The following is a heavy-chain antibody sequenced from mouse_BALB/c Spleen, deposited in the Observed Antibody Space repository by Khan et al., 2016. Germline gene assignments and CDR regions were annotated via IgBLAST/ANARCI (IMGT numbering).Heavy chain of an antibody. CDR3: ARWYDGY. J-gene: IGHJ2*01. D-gene: IGHD2-14*01. Sequence: VQLQQSGAELVKPGASVKLSCTASGFNIKDTYMHWVKQRPEQGLEWIGRIDPANGNTKYDPKFQGKATIIVDTSSNTAYLQLSSLTSDDTAVYYCARWYDGYWGQGTTLTVSS. CDR2: IDPANGNT. CDR1: GFNIKDTY. V-gene: IGHV14-3*02.